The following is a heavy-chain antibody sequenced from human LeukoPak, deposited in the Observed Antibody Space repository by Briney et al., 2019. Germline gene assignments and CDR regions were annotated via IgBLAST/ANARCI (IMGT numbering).Heavy chain of an antibody. J-gene: IGHJ4*02. Sequence: SVTVSCTASGGTFSSYAISWVRQAPGQGLEWMGGIIPIFGTANYAQKFQGRVTITADESTSTAYMELSSLRSEDTAVYYCARPQSGSYHYLRGFDYWGQGTLVTVSS. CDR2: IIPIFGTA. CDR1: GGTFSSYA. CDR3: ARPQSGSYHYLRGFDY. V-gene: IGHV1-69*13. D-gene: IGHD1-26*01.